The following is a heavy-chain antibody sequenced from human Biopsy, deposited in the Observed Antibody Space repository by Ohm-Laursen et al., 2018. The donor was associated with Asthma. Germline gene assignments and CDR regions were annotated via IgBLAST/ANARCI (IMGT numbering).Heavy chain of an antibody. CDR1: GGYLTGHY. V-gene: IGHV4-34*01. CDR2: IDQSGYT. J-gene: IGHJ5*02. CDR3: ARAAITGIRGWFDP. D-gene: IGHD1-20*01. Sequence: SETLSLTCTVYGGYLTGHYWNWIRQPPGKGLEWIGEIDQSGYTNYNQSLKSRVTISADTSKNQFHLNLSSATAADTAVYFCARAAITGIRGWFDPWGQGTQVTVSS.